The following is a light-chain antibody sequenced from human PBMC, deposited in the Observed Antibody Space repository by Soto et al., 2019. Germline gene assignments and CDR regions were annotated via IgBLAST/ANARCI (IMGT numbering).Light chain of an antibody. Sequence: FVLTQSPGTLSLSPGERATLSCRASQTVRNNYLAWYQQKPGQAPRLLIYDASSRATGIPDRFSGGGSGTDFTLTISRLEPEDFAVYYCQQFSSYTLNFGGGTKV. CDR3: QQFSSYTLN. CDR1: QTVRNNY. CDR2: DAS. V-gene: IGKV3-20*01. J-gene: IGKJ4*01.